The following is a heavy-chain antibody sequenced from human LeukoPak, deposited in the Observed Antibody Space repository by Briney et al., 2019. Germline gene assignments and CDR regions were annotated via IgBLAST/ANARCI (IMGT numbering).Heavy chain of an antibody. D-gene: IGHD2-2*01. CDR3: AKDRVNCSSTSCYSVGGNFDY. CDR1: GFTFSSYG. J-gene: IGHJ4*02. V-gene: IGHV3-30*02. CDR2: IRYDGGNK. Sequence: GGSLRLSCAASGFTFSSYGLHWVRQAPGKGLEWVAFIRYDGGNKYYADSVKGRFTISRDNSKNTLYLQMNSLRAEDTAVYYCAKDRVNCSSTSCYSVGGNFDYWGQGTLVTVSS.